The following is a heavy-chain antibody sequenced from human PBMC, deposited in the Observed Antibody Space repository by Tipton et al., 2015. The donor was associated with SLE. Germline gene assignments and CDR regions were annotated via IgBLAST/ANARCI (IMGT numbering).Heavy chain of an antibody. CDR1: GGSISRSSHS. V-gene: IGHV4-39*07. Sequence: TLSLTCTVSGGSISRSSHSWDWIRQPPGKGLEWIGSIYYSGTTYYNPSLKSRVTISLDTSENQFSLKLTSVTAADTAFYYCARMRGAVAGPNDAFDIWGQGTKVIVSS. J-gene: IGHJ3*02. CDR2: IYYSGTT. D-gene: IGHD6-19*01. CDR3: ARMRGAVAGPNDAFDI.